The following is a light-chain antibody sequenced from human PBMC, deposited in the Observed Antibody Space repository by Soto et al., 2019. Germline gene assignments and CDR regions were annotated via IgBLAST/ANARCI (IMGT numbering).Light chain of an antibody. CDR1: QSVTTN. J-gene: IGKJ1*01. CDR3: HQYDNWPPWT. Sequence: EVLMTQSPATLSVSPGERATLSCRAGQSVTTNVAWYQQKPGQAPRLLIYGAFTRATGVPARFSGGGSGTEFTLTISSLQSEDFAVYYCHQYDNWPPWTFGQGTKVEIK. CDR2: GAF. V-gene: IGKV3-15*01.